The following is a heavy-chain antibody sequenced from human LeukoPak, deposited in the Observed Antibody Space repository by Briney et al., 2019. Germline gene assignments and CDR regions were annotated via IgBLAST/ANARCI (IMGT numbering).Heavy chain of an antibody. D-gene: IGHD3-22*01. V-gene: IGHV3-23*01. Sequence: GGSLRLSCAASGFTFSSYAMSWVRQAPGKGLEWVSAISGSGGSTYYADSVKGRFTISRDNSKNTLYLQMNSLRAEDTAVYHCVTFYYDSSGSYVHYWGQGTLVTVSS. J-gene: IGHJ4*02. CDR3: VTFYYDSSGSYVHY. CDR2: ISGSGGST. CDR1: GFTFSSYA.